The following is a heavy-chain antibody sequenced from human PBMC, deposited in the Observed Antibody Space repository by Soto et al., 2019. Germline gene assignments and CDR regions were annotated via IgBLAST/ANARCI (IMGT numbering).Heavy chain of an antibody. D-gene: IGHD3-22*01. CDR2: IIPIFGTA. CDR3: ASHYDSSGYYYRGLDY. Sequence: QAQLVQSGAEVKKPGSSVKVACKASGGTFSSYAISWVRHAPGQGLEWMGGIIPIFGTADYAQKFQGRVTITADESTSTGNMELSSLRSEDTVVYYCASHYDSSGYYYRGLDYWGQGTLVTVSS. J-gene: IGHJ4*02. CDR1: GGTFSSYA. V-gene: IGHV1-69*12.